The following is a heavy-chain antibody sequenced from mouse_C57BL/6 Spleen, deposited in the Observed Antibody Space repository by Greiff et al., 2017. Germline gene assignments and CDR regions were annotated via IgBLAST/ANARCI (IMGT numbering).Heavy chain of an antibody. CDR2: IDPEDGET. V-gene: IGHV14-2*01. CDR1: GFNIKDYY. CDR3: ARGGYYGYDWFAY. Sequence: VQLQQSGAELVKPGASVKLSCTASGFNIKDYYMHWVKQRTEQGLEWIGRIDPEDGETKNAPKFQGKATITADTSSNTAYLQLSSLTSEDTAVYYCARGGYYGYDWFAYWGQGTLVTVSA. D-gene: IGHD2-2*01. J-gene: IGHJ3*01.